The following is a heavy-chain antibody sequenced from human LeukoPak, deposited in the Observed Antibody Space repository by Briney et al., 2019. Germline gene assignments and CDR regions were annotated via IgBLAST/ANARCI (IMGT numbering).Heavy chain of an antibody. CDR1: GFTFSSYW. Sequence: SGGSLRLSCAASGFTFSSYWMSWVRQAPGEGLEWVANIKQDGSEKYYVDSVKGRFTISRDNAKNSLYLQMNSLRAEDTAVYYCARQGRTRYDFWSGYYLSPIDYWGRGTLVTVSS. J-gene: IGHJ4*02. V-gene: IGHV3-7*01. CDR2: IKQDGSEK. CDR3: ARQGRTRYDFWSGYYLSPIDY. D-gene: IGHD3-3*01.